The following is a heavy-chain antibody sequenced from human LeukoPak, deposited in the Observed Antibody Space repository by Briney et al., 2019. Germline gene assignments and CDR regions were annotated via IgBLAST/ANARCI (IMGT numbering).Heavy chain of an antibody. CDR1: TXXXXX. CDR3: AKDGGYSYGYIDY. D-gene: IGHD5-18*01. CDR2: ISWNSGSI. V-gene: IGHV3-9*01. J-gene: IGHJ4*02. Sequence: TXXXXXXHXXRHAPGKGLEWVSGISWNSGSIGYADSVKGRFTISRDNAKNSLYLQMNSLRAEDTALYYCAKDGGYSYGYIDYWGQGTLVTVSS.